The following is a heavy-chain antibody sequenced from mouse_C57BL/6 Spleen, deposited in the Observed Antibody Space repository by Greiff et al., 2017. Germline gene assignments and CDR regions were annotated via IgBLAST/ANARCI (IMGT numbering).Heavy chain of an antibody. CDR1: GYTFTSYG. CDR3: AREESGWGGSGGAMDY. CDR2: IYPRSGNP. V-gene: IGHV1-81*01. J-gene: IGHJ4*01. Sequence: VQLQQSGAELARPGASVKLSCKASGYTFTSYGISWVKQRTGQGLEWIGEIYPRSGNPYYNEKFKGKGTLTADKSSSTAYMELRSLTSEDSAVYFCAREESGWGGSGGAMDYWGQGTSVTVSS. D-gene: IGHD1-1*01.